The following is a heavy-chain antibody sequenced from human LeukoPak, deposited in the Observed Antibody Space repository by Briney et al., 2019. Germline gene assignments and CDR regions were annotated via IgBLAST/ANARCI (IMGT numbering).Heavy chain of an antibody. Sequence: PGGSLRLSCAASGFTFSSYTMNWVRQAPGKGLEWVSSISSGGSYIYYTDSVKGRFTISRDNAKNPLYLQMNSLRAEDTAVYYCARDLCNGGSCYSGFGYWGQGTLVTVSS. CDR1: GFTFSSYT. CDR2: ISSGGSYI. J-gene: IGHJ4*02. D-gene: IGHD2-15*01. V-gene: IGHV3-21*01. CDR3: ARDLCNGGSCYSGFGY.